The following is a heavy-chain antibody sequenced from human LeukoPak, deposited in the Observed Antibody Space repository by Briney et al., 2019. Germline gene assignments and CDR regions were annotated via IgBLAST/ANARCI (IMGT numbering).Heavy chain of an antibody. CDR3: AKDRQSSSWLDY. D-gene: IGHD6-13*01. CDR2: IWYDGSNK. CDR1: GFTFSSYG. J-gene: IGHJ4*02. Sequence: PGGSLRLSCAASGFTFSSYGMHWVRQAPGKGLEWVAAIWYDGSNKYYADSVKGRFTISRDNSKNTLYLQMNSLRAEDTAVYYCAKDRQSSSWLDYWGQGTLVTVSS. V-gene: IGHV3-33*06.